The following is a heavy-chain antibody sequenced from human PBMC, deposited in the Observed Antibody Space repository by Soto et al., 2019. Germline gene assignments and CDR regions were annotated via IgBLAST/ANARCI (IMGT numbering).Heavy chain of an antibody. J-gene: IGHJ4*02. Sequence: SETLSLTCTVSGDSISSYYWNWIRQPPGKGLKRIGYTYYSGSTDYNPSLKSRVTISVDTSKNQFSLKLTSVTAADTAVYYCARGRGYSGYDLGYWGQGTLVTVS. V-gene: IGHV4-59*01. CDR3: ARGRGYSGYDLGY. CDR2: TYYSGST. CDR1: GDSISSYY. D-gene: IGHD5-12*01.